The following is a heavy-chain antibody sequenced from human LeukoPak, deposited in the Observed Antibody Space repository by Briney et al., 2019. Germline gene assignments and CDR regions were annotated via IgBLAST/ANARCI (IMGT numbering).Heavy chain of an antibody. J-gene: IGHJ6*02. V-gene: IGHV1-3*04. Sequence: WASVKVSCKASGYTFTSYAMNWVRQAPGQRLEWMGWINTGNGNAKYSQKFQGRVTITRDTSATTAYMELSSLRSEDTAVYYCARVERSIGMDVWGQGTTVTVSS. CDR1: GYTFTSYA. CDR3: ARVERSIGMDV. CDR2: INTGNGNA. D-gene: IGHD1-1*01.